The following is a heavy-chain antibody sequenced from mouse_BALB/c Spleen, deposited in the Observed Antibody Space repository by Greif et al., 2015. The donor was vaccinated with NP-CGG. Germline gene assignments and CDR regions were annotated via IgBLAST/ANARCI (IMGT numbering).Heavy chain of an antibody. CDR3: ARSSGYSYAMDY. Sequence: LVESGAELARPGASVKMSCKASGYTFTSYTMHWVKQRPGQGLEWIGYINPSSGYTNYNQKFKDEATLTADKSSSTAYMQLSSLTSEDSAVYYCARSSGYSYAMDYWGQGTSVTVSS. CDR1: GYTFTSYT. CDR2: INPSSGYT. J-gene: IGHJ4*01. V-gene: IGHV1-4*01. D-gene: IGHD3-1*01.